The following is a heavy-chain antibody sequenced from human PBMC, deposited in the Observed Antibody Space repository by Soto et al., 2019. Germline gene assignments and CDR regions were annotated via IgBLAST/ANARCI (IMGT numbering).Heavy chain of an antibody. Sequence: QVQLVESGGGVVQPGRSLRLSCAASEFPFSNYGMHWVRQAPGKGLEWVAHISYDGSNKHYADSVKGRFTISRDNFKNMLFLQMSSLRTEDTAVYYCVGGQYYFDYCGQGTRVSVSS. CDR1: EFPFSNYG. CDR3: VGGQYYFDY. CDR2: ISYDGSNK. V-gene: IGHV3-30*03. D-gene: IGHD2-15*01. J-gene: IGHJ4*02.